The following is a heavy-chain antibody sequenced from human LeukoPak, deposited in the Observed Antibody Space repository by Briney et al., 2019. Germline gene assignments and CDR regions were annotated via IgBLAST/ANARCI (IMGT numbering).Heavy chain of an antibody. CDR3: ARENIVGSTWGDIDY. D-gene: IGHD1-26*01. J-gene: IGHJ4*02. Sequence: WASVKVSCKASGGTFSSYAISWVRQAPGQGLEWMGGIIPIFGTANYAQKFQGRVTITTDESTSTAYMELSSLRSEDTAVYYCARENIVGSTWGDIDYWGQGTLVTVSS. V-gene: IGHV1-69*05. CDR2: IIPIFGTA. CDR1: GGTFSSYA.